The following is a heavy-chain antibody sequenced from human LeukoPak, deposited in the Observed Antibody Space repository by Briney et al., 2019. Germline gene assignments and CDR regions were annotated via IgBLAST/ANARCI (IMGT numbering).Heavy chain of an antibody. D-gene: IGHD6-19*01. J-gene: IGHJ4*02. CDR2: IYHSGST. Sequence: SETLSLTCAVSGGSISTNNWWSWVRQPPGKGLEWIGEIYHSGSTYYNPSLKSRVTISVDTSKNQFSLKLSSVTAADTAVYYCAREDSSGLYYFDYWGQGTLVTVSS. CDR1: GGSISTNNW. V-gene: IGHV4-4*02. CDR3: AREDSSGLYYFDY.